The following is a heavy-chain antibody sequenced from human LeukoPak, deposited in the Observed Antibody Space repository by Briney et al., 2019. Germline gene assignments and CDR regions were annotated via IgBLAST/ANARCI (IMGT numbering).Heavy chain of an antibody. J-gene: IGHJ4*02. V-gene: IGHV4-34*01. CDR1: GGSFSGYY. Sequence: PSETLSLTCAVYGGSFSGYYWSWIRQPPGKGLEWIGEINHSGSTNYNPSLKSRVTISVDTSKNQFSLKLSSVTAADTAVYYCARGYSYGYSGEGYWGQGTLVTVSS. D-gene: IGHD5-18*01. CDR2: INHSGST. CDR3: ARGYSYGYSGEGY.